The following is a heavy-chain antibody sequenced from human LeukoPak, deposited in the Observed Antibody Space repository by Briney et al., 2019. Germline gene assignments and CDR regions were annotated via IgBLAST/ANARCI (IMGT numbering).Heavy chain of an antibody. V-gene: IGHV3-48*03. CDR3: ARDPGSSWYFNNYYMDV. J-gene: IGHJ6*03. CDR1: GFTFSSYE. D-gene: IGHD6-13*01. CDR2: ISSSGSTI. Sequence: GGSLRLSCAASGFTFSSYEMNWVRQAPGKGLEWVSYISSSGSTIYYADSVKGRFTISRDNSKNTLYLQMGSLRAEDMAVYYCARDPGSSWYFNNYYMDVWGKGTTVTVSS.